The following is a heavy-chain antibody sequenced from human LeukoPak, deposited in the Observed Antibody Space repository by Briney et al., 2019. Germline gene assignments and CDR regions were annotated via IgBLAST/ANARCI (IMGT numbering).Heavy chain of an antibody. J-gene: IGHJ4*02. CDR3: AKLPSHGYGAFIDY. V-gene: IGHV3-23*01. CDR2: ISGSGGST. D-gene: IGHD4-17*01. Sequence: GGSLRLSCAASGFTFNNAWMSWVRQAPGKGLEWVSAISGSGGSTYYADSVKGRFTISRDNSKNTLYLQMNSLRAEDTAVYYCAKLPSHGYGAFIDYWGQGTLVTVSS. CDR1: GFTFNNAW.